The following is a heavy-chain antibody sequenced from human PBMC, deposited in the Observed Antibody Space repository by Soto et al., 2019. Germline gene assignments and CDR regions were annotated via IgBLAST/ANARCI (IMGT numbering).Heavy chain of an antibody. CDR3: ARAPQYYDSSGYYYFEY. D-gene: IGHD3-22*01. J-gene: IGHJ4*02. CDR2: ISAYNGNT. Sequence: ASVKVSCKASGYTFTSYGISWVRQAPGQGLEWMGWISAYNGNTNYAQKLQGRVTMTTDTSTSTAYMELRSLRSDDTAVYYCARAPQYYDSSGYYYFEYWGQGTLVTVSS. CDR1: GYTFTSYG. V-gene: IGHV1-18*04.